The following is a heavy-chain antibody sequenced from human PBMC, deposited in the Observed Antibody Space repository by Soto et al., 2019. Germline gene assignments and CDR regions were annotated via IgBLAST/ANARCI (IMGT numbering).Heavy chain of an antibody. J-gene: IGHJ5*02. Sequence: QLQLQESGPGLVKPSETLSLTCPVSGGSISSSSYYWGWIRQPPGKGLERIGRIYDSGRTYYNASLNSRFTISVDTSTKQFSLKLSSVTAADTAVYYCASPSLGYCSGGSCFNWFDPWGQGTLVTVSS. D-gene: IGHD2-15*01. CDR1: GGSISSSSYY. V-gene: IGHV4-39*01. CDR2: IYDSGRT. CDR3: ASPSLGYCSGGSCFNWFDP.